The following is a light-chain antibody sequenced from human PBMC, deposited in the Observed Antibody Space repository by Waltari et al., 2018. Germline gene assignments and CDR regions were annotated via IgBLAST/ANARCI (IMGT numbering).Light chain of an antibody. J-gene: IGKJ3*01. CDR1: HGMSNL. Sequence: TCRAIHGMSNLLAWYQQKPGRAPKLLIYAASSLQTGVPERFSGSGSGTEFTLTISSLQPEDFATYYCQQASSFPITFGPGTKVEIK. CDR2: AAS. V-gene: IGKV1-12*01. CDR3: QQASSFPIT.